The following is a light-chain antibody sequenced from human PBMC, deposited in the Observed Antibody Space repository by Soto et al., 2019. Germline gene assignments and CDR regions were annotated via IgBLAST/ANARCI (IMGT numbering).Light chain of an antibody. Sequence: QSVLTQTPSVSGAPGQRVTISCTGSSSNIGAGYDVHWYQQLPGTAPKLLIYGNSNRPSGVPDRFSGSKSGTSASLAITGLQAEDEADYYCQSYDSSLGVFGTGTKVTVL. CDR3: QSYDSSLGV. V-gene: IGLV1-40*01. CDR2: GNS. CDR1: SSNIGAGYD. J-gene: IGLJ1*01.